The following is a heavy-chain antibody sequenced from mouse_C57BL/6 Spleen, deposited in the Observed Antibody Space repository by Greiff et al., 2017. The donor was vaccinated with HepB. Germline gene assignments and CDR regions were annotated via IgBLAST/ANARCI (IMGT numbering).Heavy chain of an antibody. J-gene: IGHJ2*01. V-gene: IGHV1-26*01. Sequence: VQLQQSGPELVKPGASVKISCKASGYTFTDYYMNWVKQSHGKSLEWIGDINPNNGGTSYNQKFKGKATLTVDKSSSTAYMELRSLTSEDSAVYYCARGPGDYWGQSTTLTVSS. CDR1: GYTFTDYY. CDR3: ARGPGDY. CDR2: INPNNGGT.